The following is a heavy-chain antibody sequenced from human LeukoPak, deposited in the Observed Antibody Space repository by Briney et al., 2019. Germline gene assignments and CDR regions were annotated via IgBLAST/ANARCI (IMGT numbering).Heavy chain of an antibody. J-gene: IGHJ4*02. Sequence: GGSLRLSCAASGFIFSSYWMTRVRQAPGKGLEWVANIKYDGSDEYYVDSVKGRFTISRDNAKNSLYLQMNSLRAEDTAVYYCARSSGWRSEFDYWGQGTLVTVSS. V-gene: IGHV3-7*01. CDR2: IKYDGSDE. D-gene: IGHD6-19*01. CDR3: ARSSGWRSEFDY. CDR1: GFIFSSYW.